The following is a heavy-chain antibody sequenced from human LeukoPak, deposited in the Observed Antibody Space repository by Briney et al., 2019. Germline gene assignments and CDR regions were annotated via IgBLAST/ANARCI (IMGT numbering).Heavy chain of an antibody. V-gene: IGHV4-59*01. Sequence: SETLSLTCTVSGHSLSTYYWIWIRQPPGKGLEWIGYIYYSGSTIYNPSVKSRVTISLDTSKNQFSLKLNSVTAADTATYYCARSFSPNYYDLLDYWGQGTRVTVSS. CDR1: GHSLSTYY. CDR3: ARSFSPNYYDLLDY. J-gene: IGHJ4*02. D-gene: IGHD3-22*01. CDR2: IYYSGST.